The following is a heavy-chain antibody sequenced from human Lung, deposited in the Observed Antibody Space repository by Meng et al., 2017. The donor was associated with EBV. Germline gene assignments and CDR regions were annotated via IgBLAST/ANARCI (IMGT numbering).Heavy chain of an antibody. D-gene: IGHD3-3*01. CDR2: IYYSGST. CDR3: ARRDFWSGYTFDY. CDR1: GGSISSSSYY. J-gene: IGHJ4*02. Sequence: QESGTGPVKPSETLSLTCTVSGGSISSSSYYWGWIRQPPGKGLEWIGSIYYSGSTYYTPSLKSRVTISVDTSKNQFSLKLSSVTAADTAVYYCARRDFWSGYTFDYWGQGTLVTVSS. V-gene: IGHV4-39*01.